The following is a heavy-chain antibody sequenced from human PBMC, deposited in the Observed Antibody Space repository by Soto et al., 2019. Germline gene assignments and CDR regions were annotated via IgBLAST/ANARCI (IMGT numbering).Heavy chain of an antibody. Sequence: GVGWIRQPPGKALEWLALIYWDDDKHYRPYLKSRLTITKDTSKNQVVLTMTNMEPVDTATYYCEDQGGRCSFCFLSWGLRTLVSVSS. CDR3: EDQGGRCSFCFLS. CDR1: G. J-gene: IGHJ5*02. D-gene: IGHD3-16*01. CDR2: IYWDDDK. V-gene: IGHV2-5*02.